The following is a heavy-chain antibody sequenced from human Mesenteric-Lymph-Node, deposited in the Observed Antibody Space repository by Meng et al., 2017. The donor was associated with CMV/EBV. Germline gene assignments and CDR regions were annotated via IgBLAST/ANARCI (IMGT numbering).Heavy chain of an antibody. CDR2: IDPSDSYT. J-gene: IGHJ4*02. D-gene: IGHD1-26*01. V-gene: IGHV5-10-1*01. Sequence: SGYSFTSYWISWGRQMPGKGLEWMGRIDPSDSYTNYSPSFQGHVTISADKSISTAYLQWSSLKASDTAMYYCARQSAARELRSFDYWGQGTLVTVSS. CDR1: GYSFTSYW. CDR3: ARQSAARELRSFDY.